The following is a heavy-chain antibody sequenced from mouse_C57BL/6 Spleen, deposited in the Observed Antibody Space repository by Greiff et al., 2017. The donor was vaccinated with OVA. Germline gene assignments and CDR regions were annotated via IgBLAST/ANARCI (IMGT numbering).Heavy chain of an antibody. CDR3: ARSEYDGLFDY. CDR2: IYPGDGDT. Sequence: VKLMESGAELVKPGASVKISCKASGYAFSSYWMNWVKQRPGKGLEWIGQIYPGDGDTNYNGKFKGKATLTADKSSSTAYMQLSSLTSEDSAVYFCARSEYDGLFDYWGQGTTLTVSS. D-gene: IGHD2-14*01. CDR1: GYAFSSYW. V-gene: IGHV1-80*01. J-gene: IGHJ2*01.